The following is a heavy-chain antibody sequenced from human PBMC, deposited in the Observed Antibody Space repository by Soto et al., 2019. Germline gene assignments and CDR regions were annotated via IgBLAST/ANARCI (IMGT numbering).Heavy chain of an antibody. CDR2: INADNGDT. CDR3: SVTVIADNDH. Sequence: GASGKVSCKASGYTFTTYAIHWVRQAPGQSPDWMGWINADNGDTKYSQKFQGRVTITRDTSASTAYMALSSLRSDDTSVYYCSVTVIADNDHCGKGIQVTVSS. D-gene: IGHD2-15*01. V-gene: IGHV1-3*01. CDR1: GYTFTTYA. J-gene: IGHJ4*02.